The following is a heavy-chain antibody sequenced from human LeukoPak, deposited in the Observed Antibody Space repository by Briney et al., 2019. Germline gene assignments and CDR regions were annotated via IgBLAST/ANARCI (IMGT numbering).Heavy chain of an antibody. Sequence: SETLSLTCAVYGGSFSGYYWSWIRQPPGKGLEWIGEINHSGSTNYNPSLKSRVTISVDTSKNQFSLKLSSVTAADTAVYYCARHSDTYYYDSSGYYYGLWYFDLWGRGTLVTVST. CDR3: ARHSDTYYYDSSGYYYGLWYFDL. CDR1: GGSFSGYY. J-gene: IGHJ2*01. CDR2: INHSGST. V-gene: IGHV4-34*01. D-gene: IGHD3-22*01.